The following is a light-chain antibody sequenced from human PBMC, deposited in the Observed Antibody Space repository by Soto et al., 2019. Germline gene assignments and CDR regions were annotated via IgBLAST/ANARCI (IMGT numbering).Light chain of an antibody. J-gene: IGKJ4*01. V-gene: IGKV3D-20*01. CDR3: QPYGNTVPLS. CDR1: QSVRSSY. Sequence: EFVLTQSPATLSLSPGDRATLSCGASQSVRSSYVAWYQQKAGLAPRLLIYDGSSRASGIPDRFSGSGSGTDFPLTIGRLEPEDFVFFIWQPYGNTVPLSIGG. CDR2: DGS.